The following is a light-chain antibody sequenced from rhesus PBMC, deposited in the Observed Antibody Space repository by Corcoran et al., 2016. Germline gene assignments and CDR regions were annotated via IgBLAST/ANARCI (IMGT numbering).Light chain of an antibody. CDR3: QQYSRAPFT. V-gene: IGKV1-21*01. Sequence: DIQMTQSPSSLSASVGDRVTITCRASQGISSWLAWYQQKPGKAPKLLIYKASSLQSGVPSRFCGSGSGTDFTLTISSLQPEDSATYCCQQYSRAPFTFGPGTKLDIK. CDR2: KAS. CDR1: QGISSW. J-gene: IGKJ3*01.